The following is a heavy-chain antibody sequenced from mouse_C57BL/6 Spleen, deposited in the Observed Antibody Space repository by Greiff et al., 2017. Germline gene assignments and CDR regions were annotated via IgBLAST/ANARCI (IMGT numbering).Heavy chain of an antibody. CDR1: GFTFSSYA. CDR3: TRGIQAALAY. Sequence: EVQVLEPGEGLVKPGGSLKLSCAASGFTFSSYAMSWVRQTPEKRLEWVAYISSGGDYIYYADTVKGRFTISRDNARNTLYLQMSRLKSEDTAMYYCTRGIQAALAYWGQGTLVTVSA. J-gene: IGHJ3*01. CDR2: ISSGGDYI. D-gene: IGHD3-2*02. V-gene: IGHV5-9-1*02.